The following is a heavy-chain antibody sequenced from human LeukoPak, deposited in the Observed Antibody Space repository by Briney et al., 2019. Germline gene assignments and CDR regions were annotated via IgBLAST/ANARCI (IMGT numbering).Heavy chain of an antibody. V-gene: IGHV3-21*01. CDR3: ARDCSSSAFDV. CDR1: GFTFNIYT. Sequence: GGSLRLSCAASGFTFNIYTMTWVRQAPGKGLEWVSSIGSSSRYIYYADSVKGRFTISRDNDKNSVYLQMNSLRAEDTAVYYCARDCSSSAFDVWGQGTMVTVSS. CDR2: IGSSSRYI. D-gene: IGHD2-15*01. J-gene: IGHJ3*01.